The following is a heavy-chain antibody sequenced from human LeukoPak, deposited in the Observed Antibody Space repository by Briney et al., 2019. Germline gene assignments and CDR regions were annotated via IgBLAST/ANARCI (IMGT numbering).Heavy chain of an antibody. V-gene: IGHV3-7*05. CDR3: ARGHYGLEV. CDR1: GFIFNTYW. CDR2: IKHDGSVQ. J-gene: IGHJ6*02. Sequence: GGSLRLSCAASGFIFNTYWMSWVRQAPGKGLEWVASIKHDGSVQYYVDSVKGRLTISRDNARNSLNLQMDSLRAEDTAVYYCARGHYGLEVWGQGTTVTVSS.